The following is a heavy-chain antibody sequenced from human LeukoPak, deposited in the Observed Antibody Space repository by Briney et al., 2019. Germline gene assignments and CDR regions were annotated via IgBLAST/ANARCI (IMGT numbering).Heavy chain of an antibody. J-gene: IGHJ4*02. CDR1: GFTFSDYY. Sequence: GGSLRLSCAASGFTFSDYYMSWIRQAPGKGLEWVSYISSSGSTICYADSVKGRFTISRDNAKNSLYLQMNSLRAEDTAVYHCATYDSSGYFDYWGQGTLVTVSS. CDR2: ISSSGSTI. V-gene: IGHV3-11*01. CDR3: ATYDSSGYFDY. D-gene: IGHD3-22*01.